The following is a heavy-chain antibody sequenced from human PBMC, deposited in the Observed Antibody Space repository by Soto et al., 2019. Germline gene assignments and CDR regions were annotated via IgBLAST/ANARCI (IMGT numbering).Heavy chain of an antibody. D-gene: IGHD4-17*01. CDR2: ISAYNGNT. Sequence: GASVKVSCKASGYTFSSYGISWVRQAPGQGLEWMGWISAYNGNTNFPQKFQGGVTMTTDTSTSTAYMELRSLRSDDTAVYFCARRGPGDPINYYYYGMDVWGQGTTVTVSS. J-gene: IGHJ6*02. V-gene: IGHV1-18*04. CDR1: GYTFSSYG. CDR3: ARRGPGDPINYYYYGMDV.